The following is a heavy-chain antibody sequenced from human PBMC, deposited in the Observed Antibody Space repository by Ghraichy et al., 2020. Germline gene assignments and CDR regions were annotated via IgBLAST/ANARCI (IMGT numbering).Heavy chain of an antibody. D-gene: IGHD3-3*01. CDR2: ISGSGSTT. CDR3: ARRVTLFGVGFYFDY. Sequence: GGSLRLSCAPSGFSLSAYAMTWIRKAPGKGLEWVSTISGSGSTTYYADSVKGRFTIFRGNFKNTIYLQMNSLRAEDTAVYYCARRVTLFGVGFYFDYWGQGTPVTVST. J-gene: IGHJ4*02. CDR1: GFSLSAYA. V-gene: IGHV3-23*01.